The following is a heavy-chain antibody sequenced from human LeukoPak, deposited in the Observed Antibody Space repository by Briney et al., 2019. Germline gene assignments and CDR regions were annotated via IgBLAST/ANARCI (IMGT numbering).Heavy chain of an antibody. Sequence: PGGSLRLSCAASGFTFDDYAMHWVRRAPGKGLEWVSGISWNSGNIGYAGSVKGRFTISRDNAKNSLYLQMNSLRPENTAFYYCAKASYYDILTGYNDYWGQGTLVTVSS. V-gene: IGHV3-9*01. D-gene: IGHD3-9*01. CDR3: AKASYYDILTGYNDY. CDR1: GFTFDDYA. J-gene: IGHJ4*02. CDR2: ISWNSGNI.